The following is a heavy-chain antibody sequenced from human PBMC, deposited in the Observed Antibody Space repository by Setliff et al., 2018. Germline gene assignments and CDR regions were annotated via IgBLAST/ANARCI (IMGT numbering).Heavy chain of an antibody. V-gene: IGHV4-34*01. CDR3: VRESRSTWYRRDF. CDR1: GDSFSDYY. Sequence: PSETLSLTCAVYGDSFSDYYWSWIRQPPGKGLEWIGSIYHSGSSYYNPSLRSRVTISVDTSKNQFSLILRSVTAADTAVYYCVRESRSTWYRRDFWGQGTLVTVSS. D-gene: IGHD6-13*01. CDR2: IYHSGSS. J-gene: IGHJ4*02.